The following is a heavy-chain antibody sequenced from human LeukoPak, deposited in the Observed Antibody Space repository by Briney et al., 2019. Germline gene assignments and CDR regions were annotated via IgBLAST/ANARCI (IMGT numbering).Heavy chain of an antibody. Sequence: QSGGSLRLSCAASGFTVSSNYMSWVRQAPGKGLEWVSVIYSGGSTYYADSVKGRFTISRDNSKNTLYLQMNSLRAEDTAVYYCAREPGFRYFDWSPYYYGMDVWGQGTTVTVSS. J-gene: IGHJ6*02. D-gene: IGHD3-9*01. CDR3: AREPGFRYFDWSPYYYGMDV. V-gene: IGHV3-66*01. CDR2: IYSGGST. CDR1: GFTVSSNY.